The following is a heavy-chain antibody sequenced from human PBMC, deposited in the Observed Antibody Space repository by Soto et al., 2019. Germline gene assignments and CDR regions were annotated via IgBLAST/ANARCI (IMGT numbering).Heavy chain of an antibody. Sequence: SVKVSCKASGGTFSSYAISWVRLATGQGLEWMGGIIPIFGTANYAQKFQGRVTITGNESTSTAYMELSSLRSEDTAVYYGARVRSFGLDLWGQGTLVTGSS. V-gene: IGHV1-69*13. CDR3: ARVRSFGLDL. CDR1: GGTFSSYA. CDR2: IIPIFGTA. J-gene: IGHJ5*02. D-gene: IGHD3-3*02.